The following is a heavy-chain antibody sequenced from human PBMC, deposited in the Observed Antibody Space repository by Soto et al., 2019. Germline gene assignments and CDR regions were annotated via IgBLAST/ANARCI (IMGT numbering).Heavy chain of an antibody. D-gene: IGHD1-1*01. CDR1: GFTFSDYY. V-gene: IGHV3-11*06. CDR2: SSNSGTFA. CDR3: ARSGDNFNVLDY. J-gene: IGHJ4*02. Sequence: LRLSCAASGFTFSDYYMSWVRQAPGRGLEWISYSSNSGTFARYATSVKGRFSISRDNANNSLYLEMNSLRVEDTAVYYCARSGDNFNVLDYWGQGTPATVSS.